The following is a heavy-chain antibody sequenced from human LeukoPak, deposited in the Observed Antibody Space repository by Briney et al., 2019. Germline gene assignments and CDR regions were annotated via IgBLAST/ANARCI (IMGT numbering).Heavy chain of an antibody. D-gene: IGHD4-17*01. J-gene: IGHJ4*02. CDR1: GGSISSYY. CDR3: ARETTVTAPDY. Sequence: SETLSLTCTVSGGSISSYYWSWIRQPPGKGLEWIGYIYYSGSTNYNPSLKSRVTISVDTSKNQFSLKLSSVTAADTAVYYCARETTVTAPDYWGQGTLVTVSS. CDR2: IYYSGST. V-gene: IGHV4-59*01.